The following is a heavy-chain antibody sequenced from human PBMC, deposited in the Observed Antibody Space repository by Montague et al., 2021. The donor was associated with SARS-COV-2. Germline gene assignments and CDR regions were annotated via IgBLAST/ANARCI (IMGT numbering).Heavy chain of an antibody. J-gene: IGHJ4*02. CDR2: ISYDGSNK. Sequence: SLRLSCAASGFPFSTFWMTWVRQPPGKGLEWVAVISYDGSNKYYADSVKGRFTISRDNSKNTLYLQMNSLRAEDTAVYYCASEMIAVAGTAPFDYWGQGILVTVSS. D-gene: IGHD6-19*01. CDR1: GFPFSTFW. V-gene: IGHV3-30-3*01. CDR3: ASEMIAVAGTAPFDY.